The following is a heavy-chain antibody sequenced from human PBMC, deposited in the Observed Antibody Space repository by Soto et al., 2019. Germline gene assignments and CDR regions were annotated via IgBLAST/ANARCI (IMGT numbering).Heavy chain of an antibody. J-gene: IGHJ3*02. Sequence: QVQLQQWGAGLLKPSETLSLTCAVYGGSFSGYYWSWLRQPPGKGLEWIGEINHSGSTHYNPSLKSRVTISVDTSKNQCSRKLSSVTAADTAVYYCARAGDIVVVVAVSGAFDIWGQGTMVTVSS. V-gene: IGHV4-34*01. CDR3: ARAGDIVVVVAVSGAFDI. CDR1: GGSFSGYY. CDR2: INHSGST. D-gene: IGHD2-15*01.